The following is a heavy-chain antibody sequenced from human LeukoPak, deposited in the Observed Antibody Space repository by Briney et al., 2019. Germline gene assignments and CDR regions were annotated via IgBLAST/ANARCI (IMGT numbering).Heavy chain of an antibody. CDR2: ISWNSGSI. D-gene: IGHD4-11*01. CDR3: AKERNARFDY. CDR1: GFTFDDYA. V-gene: IGHV3-9*01. Sequence: GGSLRLSCAASGFTFDDYAMHWVRQAPGKGLEWVSGISWNSGSIGYADSVKGRFTISRDNAKNSLYLQMNSLRAEDTALYYCAKERNARFDYWGQGTLVTVSS. J-gene: IGHJ4*02.